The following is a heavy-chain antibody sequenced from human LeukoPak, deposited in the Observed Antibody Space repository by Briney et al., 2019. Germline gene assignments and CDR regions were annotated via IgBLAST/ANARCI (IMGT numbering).Heavy chain of an antibody. D-gene: IGHD2-15*01. CDR2: ISWDGGST. V-gene: IGHV3-43D*03. CDR3: ARGGGSPSSAFDI. CDR1: GFTFDDYA. Sequence: GGSLRLSCAASGFTFDDYAMHWVRQAPGKGLEWVSLISWDGGSTYYADSVKGRFTISRDNAKNSLYLQMNSLRAEDRAVYYCARGGGSPSSAFDIWGQGTMVTVSS. J-gene: IGHJ3*02.